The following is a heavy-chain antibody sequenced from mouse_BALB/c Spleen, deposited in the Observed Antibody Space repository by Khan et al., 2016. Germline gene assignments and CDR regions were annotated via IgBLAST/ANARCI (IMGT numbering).Heavy chain of an antibody. CDR3: ERYSYCYGSSRYFDV. Sequence: QIQLVQSGPELKKPGKTVKISCKASGYTFTNYGMNWVKQAPGKGLKWMGWINTYSGESTYADDFKGRFAFSLETSANTAYLQINNLKSEDTATYFCERYSYCYGSSRYFDVWGQGTTVTVSS. CDR1: GYTFTNYG. V-gene: IGHV9-3-1*01. CDR2: INTYSGES. J-gene: IGHJ1*01. D-gene: IGHD1-1*01.